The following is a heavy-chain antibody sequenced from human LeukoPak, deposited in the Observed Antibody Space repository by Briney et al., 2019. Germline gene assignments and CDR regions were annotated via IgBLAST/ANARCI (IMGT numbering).Heavy chain of an antibody. J-gene: IGHJ6*03. V-gene: IGHV4-4*07. CDR2: VYTSGST. Sequence: TSETLSLTCTVSGGSISSYYWSWIRQPAGKGLEWIGRVYTSGSTNYNPSLKSRVTMSVDTSKNQFSLKLSSVTAADTAVYYCARERAEQQLVRQPWIPVYYYYYMDVWGKGTTVTVSS. CDR3: ARERAEQQLVRQPWIPVYYYYYMDV. D-gene: IGHD6-13*01. CDR1: GGSISSYY.